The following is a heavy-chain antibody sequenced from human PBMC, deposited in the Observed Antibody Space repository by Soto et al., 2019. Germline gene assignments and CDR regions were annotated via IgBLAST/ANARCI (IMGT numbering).Heavy chain of an antibody. D-gene: IGHD3-22*01. CDR2: IYSGGYT. CDR1: GFDVSNTD. CDR3: AREAIIVIAAPEYYFDY. V-gene: IGHV3-66*01. Sequence: EVQLVESGGDLVQRGGSLRLSCAASGFDVSNTDMSWVRQAPGKGLEWVSVIYSGGYTNYADSVKGRFIASRDSPKNTLYLQMDSLRAEDTAVYYCAREAIIVIAAPEYYFDYWGQGTLVTVSS. J-gene: IGHJ4*02.